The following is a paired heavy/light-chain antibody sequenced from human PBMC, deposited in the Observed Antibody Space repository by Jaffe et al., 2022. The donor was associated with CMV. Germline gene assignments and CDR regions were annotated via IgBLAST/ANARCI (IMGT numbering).Light chain of an antibody. CDR1: QDIRDD. Sequence: DIQMTQSPSSLSAAVGDRVTITCRASQDIRDDLGWYQQKPGKAPQRLIYSVSFLQSGVPSRFSGDGSGTEFTLTISSLQPEDCATYYCLQHHSHQLTFGGGTKVEIK. J-gene: IGKJ4*01. CDR2: SVS. V-gene: IGKV1-17*01. CDR3: LQHHSHQLT.
Heavy chain of an antibody. CDR2: ISAGGTTQ. CDR1: GFTFSSFE. J-gene: IGHJ4*02. CDR3: ARGEYSNTWPIDF. Sequence: EVQLVESGGGLVQPGGSLRLSCAASGFTFSSFEMHWVRQAPGKGLEWVAYISAGGTTQYYADSVRGQFTISRDNTENSLYLQMNSLSAEDTAIYFCARGEYSNTWPIDFWGQGTLVTVSS. D-gene: IGHD4-4*01. V-gene: IGHV3-48*03.